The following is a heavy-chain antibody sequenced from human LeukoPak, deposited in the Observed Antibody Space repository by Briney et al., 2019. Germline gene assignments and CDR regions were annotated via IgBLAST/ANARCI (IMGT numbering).Heavy chain of an antibody. Sequence: PGGSLRLSCVVSGFPFTNGWMSWVRQAPGEGLEWVGRIKSKKDGGTIDYAAPVKGRFPISRDDSRNTLYLQMNSLKTEDTGVYYCATGSAYSGIDHWGQGTQVIVSS. J-gene: IGHJ4*02. V-gene: IGHV3-15*01. D-gene: IGHD6-25*01. CDR1: GFPFTNGW. CDR2: IKSKKDGGTI. CDR3: ATGSAYSGIDH.